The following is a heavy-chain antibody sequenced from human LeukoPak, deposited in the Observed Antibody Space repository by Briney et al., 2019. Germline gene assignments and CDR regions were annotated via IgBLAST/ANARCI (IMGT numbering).Heavy chain of an antibody. CDR2: IYYSGTT. CDR3: ATNDYSNYGDRFNYYGMDV. D-gene: IGHD4-11*01. J-gene: IGHJ6*02. CDR1: GGSISSSTYY. V-gene: IGHV4-39*07. Sequence: PSETLSLTCSVSGGSISSSTYYWGWIRQPPGKGLEWIGSIYYSGTTYYTPSLKSRVTISVDTSKNQFSLKLSSVTAADTAVYYCATNDYSNYGDRFNYYGMDVWGQGTTVTVSS.